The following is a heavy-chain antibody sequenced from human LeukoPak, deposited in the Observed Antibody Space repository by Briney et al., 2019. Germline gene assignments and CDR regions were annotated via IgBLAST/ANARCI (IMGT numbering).Heavy chain of an antibody. V-gene: IGHV3-23*01. CDR1: GFTFSSYA. CDR3: AKAGWGVAAPKDIFDY. CDR2: ISGSGGST. J-gene: IGHJ4*02. Sequence: PGASLRLSCAASGFTFSSYAMSWVRQAPGKGLEWVSAISGSGGSTYYADSVKGRFAISRDNSKNTLYLQMNSLRAEDTAVYYCAKAGWGVAAPKDIFDYWGQGTLVTVSS. D-gene: IGHD6-19*01.